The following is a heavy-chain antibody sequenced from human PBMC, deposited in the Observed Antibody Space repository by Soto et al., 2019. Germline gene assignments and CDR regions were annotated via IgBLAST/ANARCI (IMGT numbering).Heavy chain of an antibody. D-gene: IGHD2-2*01. Sequence: QVPLVQSGSELKKPGASVKVSCKASGYTFTSYAMNWVRQAPGQGLEWMGWINTNTGNPTYAQGFTGRFVFSLDTAVSTAYLQICSLKAEDTAVYYCAREADILVVPAAMPDYWGQGTLVTVSS. J-gene: IGHJ4*02. V-gene: IGHV7-4-1*01. CDR2: INTNTGNP. CDR3: AREADILVVPAAMPDY. CDR1: GYTFTSYA.